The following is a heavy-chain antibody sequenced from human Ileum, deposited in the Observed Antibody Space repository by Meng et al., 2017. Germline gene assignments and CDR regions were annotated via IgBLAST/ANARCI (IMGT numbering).Heavy chain of an antibody. V-gene: IGHV4-61*08. D-gene: IGHD7-27*01. J-gene: IGHJ4*02. Sequence: QVQLQESGPGLVGPAGTLSLICTVSGGSVSSDGFQWGWVRQPPGKGLEWIGYASTNYNPSLKSRVTISLDTSKNQFSLELSSVTAADTAVYYCARDHWGSLDYWGQGILVTVSS. CDR2: AST. CDR3: ARDHWGSLDY. CDR1: GGSVSSDGFQ.